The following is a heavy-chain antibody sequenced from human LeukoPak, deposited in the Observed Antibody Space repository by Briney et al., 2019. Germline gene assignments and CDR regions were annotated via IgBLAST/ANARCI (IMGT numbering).Heavy chain of an antibody. CDR1: GGTFISYA. J-gene: IGHJ4*02. CDR3: ARANGVYNYGFDY. CDR2: IIPIFGTA. D-gene: IGHD5-18*01. V-gene: IGHV1-69*05. Sequence: ASVKVSCKASGGTFISYAISWVRQAPGQGLEWMGRIIPIFGTANYAQKFQGRVTITTDESTSTAYMELSSLRSEDTAVYYCARANGVYNYGFDYWGQGTLVTVSS.